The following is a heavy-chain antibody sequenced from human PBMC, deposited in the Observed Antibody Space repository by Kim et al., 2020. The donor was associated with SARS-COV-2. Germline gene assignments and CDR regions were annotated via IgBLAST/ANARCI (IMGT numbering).Heavy chain of an antibody. Sequence: LKGRVTISVDTSKNQFSLKLSFVTAADTAVYYCARVSLYGTGSYCSNFDYWGQGTLVTVSS. D-gene: IGHD3-10*01. J-gene: IGHJ4*02. V-gene: IGHV4-34*01. CDR3: ARVSLYGTGSYCSNFDY.